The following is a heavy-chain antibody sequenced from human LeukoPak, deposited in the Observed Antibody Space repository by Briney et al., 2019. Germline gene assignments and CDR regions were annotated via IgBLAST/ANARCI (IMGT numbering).Heavy chain of an antibody. CDR3: ARDSTPVLLWFGELLWPNWFDP. V-gene: IGHV3-21*01. D-gene: IGHD3-10*01. J-gene: IGHJ5*02. CDR1: GFTFDDYA. Sequence: GGSLRLSCAASGFTFDDYAMHWVRQAPGKGLEWVSSISSSSSYIYYADSVKGRFTISRDNAKNSLYLQMNSLRAEDTAVYYCARDSTPVLLWFGELLWPNWFDPWGQGTLVTVSS. CDR2: ISSSSSYI.